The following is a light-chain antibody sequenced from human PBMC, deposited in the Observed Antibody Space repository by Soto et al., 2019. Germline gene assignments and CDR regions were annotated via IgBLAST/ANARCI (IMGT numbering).Light chain of an antibody. CDR1: QSVNSN. Sequence: EIVMTQSPATLSVSPGERATLSCRASQSVNSNLVWYQQKPGQAPRLLIHGASTRAAGIPARFSGSGSVTEFTLTISSLQSEDFAIYYCQQYNDWPPLTFGGGTKVEI. V-gene: IGKV3-15*01. J-gene: IGKJ4*01. CDR3: QQYNDWPPLT. CDR2: GAS.